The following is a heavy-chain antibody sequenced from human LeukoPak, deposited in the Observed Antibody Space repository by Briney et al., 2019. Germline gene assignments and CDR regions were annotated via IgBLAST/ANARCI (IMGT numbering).Heavy chain of an antibody. D-gene: IGHD3-22*01. CDR1: GYTFTSYG. CDR2: ISAYNGNT. Sequence: ASVKVSCKASGYTFTSYGISWVRQAPGQGLEWMGWISAYNGNTNYAQKLQGRVTMTTDTSTSTAYMELRSLRSDDTAVYYCARDGDYDSSGPGSWFDPWGQGTLVTGSS. CDR3: ARDGDYDSSGPGSWFDP. J-gene: IGHJ5*02. V-gene: IGHV1-18*01.